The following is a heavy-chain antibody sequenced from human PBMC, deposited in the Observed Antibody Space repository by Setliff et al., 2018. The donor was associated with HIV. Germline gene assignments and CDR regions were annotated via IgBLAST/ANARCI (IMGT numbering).Heavy chain of an antibody. V-gene: IGHV5-51*01. D-gene: IGHD2-21*02. Sequence: GESLKISCQGSGFSFTTYWIAWVRQMPGKGLEWMAIIKPGDSDIRYSPSFKGQVTISADQSSRTAYLQWSRLKASDTAMYYCARQARIHDCGDFDAFDFWGQGTVVTVSS. J-gene: IGHJ3*01. CDR1: GFSFTTYW. CDR3: ARQARIHDCGDFDAFDF. CDR2: IKPGDSDI.